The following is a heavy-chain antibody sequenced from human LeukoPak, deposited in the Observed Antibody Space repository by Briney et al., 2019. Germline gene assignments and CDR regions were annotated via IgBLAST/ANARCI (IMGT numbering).Heavy chain of an antibody. Sequence: SVKVSCKASGGTFSSYAISWVRQAPGQGLEWMGRIIPILGIANYAQKFQGRVTITADKSTSTAYMELSSLRSEDTAVYYCARDVGPSVGATDYWGQGTLVTVSS. D-gene: IGHD1-26*01. V-gene: IGHV1-69*04. J-gene: IGHJ4*02. CDR2: IIPILGIA. CDR3: ARDVGPSVGATDY. CDR1: GGTFSSYA.